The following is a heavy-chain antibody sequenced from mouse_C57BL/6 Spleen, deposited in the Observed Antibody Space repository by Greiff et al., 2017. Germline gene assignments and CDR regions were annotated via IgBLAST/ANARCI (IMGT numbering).Heavy chain of an antibody. CDR2: INPNNGGT. J-gene: IGHJ4*01. Sequence: EVQLQQSGPELVKPGASVKIPCKASGYTFTDYNMDWVKQSHGKSLEWIGDINPNNGGTIYNQKFKGKATLTVDKSSSTAYMELRSLTSEDTAVYYCARVTMVTTRKVYYYAMDDWGQGTSVTVSS. V-gene: IGHV1-18*01. CDR3: ARVTMVTTRKVYYYAMDD. D-gene: IGHD2-2*01. CDR1: GYTFTDYN.